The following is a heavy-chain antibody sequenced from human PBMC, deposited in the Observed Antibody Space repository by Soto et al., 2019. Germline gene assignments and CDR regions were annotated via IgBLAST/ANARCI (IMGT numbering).Heavy chain of an antibody. CDR3: ARSEGTYYDILTGLFDY. CDR1: GFTFSSYS. J-gene: IGHJ4*02. V-gene: IGHV3-48*02. CDR2: ISSSSTI. Sequence: GSLRLSCAASGFTFSSYSMNWVRQAPGKGLEWVSYISSSSTIYYADSVKGRFTISRDNAKNSLYLQMNSLRDEDTAVYYCARSEGTYYDILTGLFDYWGQGTLVTVSS. D-gene: IGHD3-9*01.